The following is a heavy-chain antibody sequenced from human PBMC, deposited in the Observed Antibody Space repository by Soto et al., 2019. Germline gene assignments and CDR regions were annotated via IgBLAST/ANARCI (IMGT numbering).Heavy chain of an antibody. CDR3: ARDLWGYCGTDCYPLDV. Sequence: PSETLSLTCTVSGGSISWYYGSWIRQPPGKGLEWIGYMYNTGSTVYNPSFKSRVTISVDTSKNQFSLRLNSVTAADTAVYYCARDLWGYCGTDCYPLDVWGQGTTVTVSS. J-gene: IGHJ6*02. CDR1: GGSISWYY. D-gene: IGHD2-21*02. V-gene: IGHV4-59*01. CDR2: MYNTGST.